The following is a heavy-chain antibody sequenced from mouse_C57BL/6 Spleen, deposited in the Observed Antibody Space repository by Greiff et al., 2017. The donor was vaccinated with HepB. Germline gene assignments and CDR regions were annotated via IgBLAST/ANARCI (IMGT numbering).Heavy chain of an antibody. CDR1: GYTFTSYW. Sequence: VQLVESGAELAKPGASVKLSCKASGYTFTSYWMHWVKQRPGQGLEWIGYINPSSGYTKYNQKFKDKATLTADKSSSTAYMQLSSLTYGDSAVYYCAGGELCSCAMDYWGQGTSVTVSS. CDR3: AGGELCSCAMDY. V-gene: IGHV1-7*01. D-gene: IGHD4-1*01. J-gene: IGHJ4*01. CDR2: INPSSGYT.